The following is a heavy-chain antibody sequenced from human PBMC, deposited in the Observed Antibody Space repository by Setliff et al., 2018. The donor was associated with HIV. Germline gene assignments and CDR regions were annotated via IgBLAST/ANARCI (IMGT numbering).Heavy chain of an antibody. V-gene: IGHV3-21*01. CDR2: ISSSSSYI. CDR3: ARAGVVEGYYYYYYMDV. Sequence: GGSLRLSCAASGFTFSSYSMNWVRQAPGKGLEWVSSISSSSSYIYYADSVKGRFTISRENARNSLYLQMNSLRAEDTAVYYCARAGVVEGYYYYYYMDVWGKGTTVTVSS. J-gene: IGHJ6*03. CDR1: GFTFSSYS. D-gene: IGHD2-15*01.